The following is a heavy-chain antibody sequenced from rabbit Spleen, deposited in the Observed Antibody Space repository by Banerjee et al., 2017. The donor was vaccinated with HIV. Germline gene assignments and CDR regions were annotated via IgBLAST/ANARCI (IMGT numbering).Heavy chain of an antibody. D-gene: IGHD8-1*01. CDR1: GFSFSSNDY. V-gene: IGHV1S45*01. Sequence: QEQLEESGGGLVKPGASLTLTCTASGFSFSSNDYMCWVRQAPGKGLEWISCIAGSSSGFIYSATWAKGRFTCSKISSTTVTLQMTSLTVADTATYFCASSDNGGNGYWNYFNLWGPGTLVTVS. CDR2: IAGSSSGFI. CDR3: ASSDNGGNGYWNYFNL. J-gene: IGHJ4*01.